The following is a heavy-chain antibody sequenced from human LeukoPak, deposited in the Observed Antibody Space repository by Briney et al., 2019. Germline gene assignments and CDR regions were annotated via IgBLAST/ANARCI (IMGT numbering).Heavy chain of an antibody. Sequence: ASVKVSCKASGYTFTGYYIHWVRQAPGQGLEWMGWINPNSGGTNYAQNFQGRVTMIRDTSISTAYMELSRLRSDDTAVYYCARAFSSSWYGPGDCWGQGTLVTVSS. D-gene: IGHD6-13*01. CDR3: ARAFSSSWYGPGDC. J-gene: IGHJ4*02. V-gene: IGHV1-2*02. CDR2: INPNSGGT. CDR1: GYTFTGYY.